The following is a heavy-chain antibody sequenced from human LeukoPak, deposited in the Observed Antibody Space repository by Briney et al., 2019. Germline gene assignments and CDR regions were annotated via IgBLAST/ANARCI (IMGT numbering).Heavy chain of an antibody. Sequence: GGSLRLSCAASGFTFSSYEMNWVRQAPGKGLEWVSYISSSGSTIYYADSVKGRFTISRDNAKNSLYLQMNSLRAEDTAVYYCASNPSYYYGHDPWGQGTLVTVSS. CDR1: GFTFSSYE. CDR2: ISSSGSTI. J-gene: IGHJ5*02. CDR3: ASNPSYYYGHDP. V-gene: IGHV3-48*03. D-gene: IGHD3-10*01.